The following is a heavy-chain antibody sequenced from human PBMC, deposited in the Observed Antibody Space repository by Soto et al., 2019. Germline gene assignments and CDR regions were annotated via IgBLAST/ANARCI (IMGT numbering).Heavy chain of an antibody. V-gene: IGHV2-5*02. CDR3: AHRGSSWYPGRHFDY. CDR2: IYWDDDK. Sequence: QITLKESGPTLVKPTQTLTLTCTFSGFSLSTSGVGVGWIRQPPGKALEWLALIYWDDDKRYSPSLKSRLTITKDTSKNQVVLTMTNMDPVDTATYYCAHRGSSWYPGRHFDYWGQGTLVTVSS. D-gene: IGHD6-13*01. J-gene: IGHJ4*02. CDR1: GFSLSTSGVG.